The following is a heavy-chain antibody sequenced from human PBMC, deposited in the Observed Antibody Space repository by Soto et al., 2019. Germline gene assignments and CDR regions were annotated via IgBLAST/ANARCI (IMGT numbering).Heavy chain of an antibody. CDR1: GFTFSSYG. CDR3: ARVPKCWGCYWYFDL. CDR2: IRYDGSNK. Sequence: QVPLVESGGGVVQPGRSLRLSCAASGFTFSSYGMHWVRQAPGKGLEGVAVIRYDGSNKYYADSVKGRFTISRDNSKNTLYLQMNSLRAEYTAVYYCARVPKCWGCYWYFDLWGRGALVTVSS. J-gene: IGHJ2*01. V-gene: IGHV3-33*01. D-gene: IGHD7-27*01.